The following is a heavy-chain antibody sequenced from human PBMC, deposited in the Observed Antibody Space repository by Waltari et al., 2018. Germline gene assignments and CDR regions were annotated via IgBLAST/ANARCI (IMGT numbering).Heavy chain of an antibody. CDR2: VHPGGKT. CDR1: GDSVCGHYW. CDR3: AGDRPIGLFFVY. V-gene: IGHV4-4*02. J-gene: IGHJ4*02. Sequence: QVQLQESGHGLVKPSGPLSLTCAVSGDSVCGHYWCSWVPQSPEKGLEWSGQVHPGGKTHYHPSIQSRVTTSVDSPKNQFSRPLKSVTAADTAVYYCAGDRPIGLFFVYWGRGPLVTVSS. D-gene: IGHD3-10*01.